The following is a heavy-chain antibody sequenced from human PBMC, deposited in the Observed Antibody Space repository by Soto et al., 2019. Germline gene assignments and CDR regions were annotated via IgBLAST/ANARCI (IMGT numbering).Heavy chain of an antibody. Sequence: GESLKISCKGSGYSFTSYWISWVRQMPGKGLEWMGRIDPSDSYTNYSPSFQGHVTISADKSISTAYLQWSSLKASDTAMYYCARGSARRGGSYRSDYDDFDYWDQGTLVTVSS. V-gene: IGHV5-10-1*01. CDR2: IDPSDSYT. J-gene: IGHJ4*02. D-gene: IGHD3-16*02. CDR3: ARGSARRGGSYRSDYDDFDY. CDR1: GYSFTSYW.